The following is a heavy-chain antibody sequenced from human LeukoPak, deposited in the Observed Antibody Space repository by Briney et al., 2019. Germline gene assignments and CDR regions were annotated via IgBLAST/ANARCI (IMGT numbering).Heavy chain of an antibody. CDR3: TAEGPYYYGSGDTYYFDY. J-gene: IGHJ4*02. Sequence: SGGSLRLSCAASGFTFSSYAMHWVRQAPGKGLEWVGRIKSKTDGGTTDYAAPVKGRFTISRDDSKNTLYLQMNSLKTEDTAVYYCTAEGPYYYGSGDTYYFDYWGQGTLVTVSS. V-gene: IGHV3-15*01. D-gene: IGHD3-10*01. CDR2: IKSKTDGGTT. CDR1: GFTFSSYA.